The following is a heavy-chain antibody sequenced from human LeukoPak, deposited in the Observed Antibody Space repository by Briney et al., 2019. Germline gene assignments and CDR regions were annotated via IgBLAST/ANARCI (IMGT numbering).Heavy chain of an antibody. CDR3: AKKEGTTGAFDI. CDR1: GFTFSSYA. V-gene: IGHV3-23*01. J-gene: IGHJ3*02. D-gene: IGHD1-14*01. CDR2: ISGSGAST. Sequence: GRSLRLSCAASGFTFSSYAMNCVRHAPGKGLECVSAISGSGASTYYADSVKGRFTISRDNSKNTLYLQTNSLRAEDTALYYCAKKEGTTGAFDIWGQGTMVTVSS.